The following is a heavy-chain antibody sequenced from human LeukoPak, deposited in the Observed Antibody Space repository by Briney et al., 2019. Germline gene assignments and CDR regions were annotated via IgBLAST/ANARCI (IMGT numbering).Heavy chain of an antibody. D-gene: IGHD6-19*01. CDR1: GFTFSSYG. V-gene: IGHV3-7*01. J-gene: IGHJ3*02. CDR3: ARGQSSGWYIAFDI. CDR2: IKQDESEK. Sequence: GGSLRLSCAASGFTFSSYGMSWVRQAPGKGLEWVAIIKQDESEKYYVDSVKGRFTISRDNAKNSVYLQMNSLRGEDTAVYYCARGQSSGWYIAFDIWGQGTMVTVSS.